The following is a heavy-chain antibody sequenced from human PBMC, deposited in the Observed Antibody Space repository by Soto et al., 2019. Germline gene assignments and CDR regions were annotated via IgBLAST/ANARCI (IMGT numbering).Heavy chain of an antibody. Sequence: QVQLVQSGAEVKKPGSSVKVSCKASGGTFSSYAITWVRQAPGQGLEWMGGIIPIFGTANYAQKFQGRVTITADESTRTADVVLSRLGSEDVAVYYCARDRGPSSGWYPSWFDPWGPGTLVTVSS. CDR1: GGTFSSYA. V-gene: IGHV1-69*12. CDR2: IIPIFGTA. CDR3: ARDRGPSSGWYPSWFDP. J-gene: IGHJ5*02. D-gene: IGHD6-19*01.